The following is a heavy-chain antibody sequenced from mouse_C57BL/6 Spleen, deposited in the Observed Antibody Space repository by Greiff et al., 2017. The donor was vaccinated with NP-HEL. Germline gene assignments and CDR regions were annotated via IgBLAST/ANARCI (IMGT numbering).Heavy chain of an antibody. J-gene: IGHJ2*01. Sequence: VQLQQSGPELVKPGASVKIPCKASGYTFTDYNMDWVKQSHGKSLEWIGDINPNNGGTIYNQKFKGKATLTVDKSSSTAYMELRSLTSEDTAVYYCARGTYGNFVGFDYWGQGTTLTVSS. V-gene: IGHV1-18*01. CDR1: GYTFTDYN. CDR2: INPNNGGT. D-gene: IGHD2-1*01. CDR3: ARGTYGNFVGFDY.